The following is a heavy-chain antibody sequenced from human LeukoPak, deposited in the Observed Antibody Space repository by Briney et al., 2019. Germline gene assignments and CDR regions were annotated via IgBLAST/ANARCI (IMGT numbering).Heavy chain of an antibody. D-gene: IGHD3-3*01. V-gene: IGHV3-11*01. J-gene: IGHJ6*03. CDR1: GFTFSDYY. CDR3: ARVLRFYYYMDV. Sequence: GSLRLSCAASGFTFSDYYMSWIRQAPGKGLEWVSYISSSGSTIYYADSVKGRFTISRDNAKNSLYLQMNSLRAEDTAVYYCARVLRFYYYMDVWGKGTTVTVSS. CDR2: ISSSGSTI.